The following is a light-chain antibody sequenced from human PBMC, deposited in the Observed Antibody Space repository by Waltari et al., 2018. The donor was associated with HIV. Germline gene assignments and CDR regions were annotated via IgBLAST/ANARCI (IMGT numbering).Light chain of an antibody. CDR2: DSK. J-gene: IGLJ2*01. CDR1: SSNIGNNY. V-gene: IGLV1-51*01. Sequence: QSVLTQPPSVSAAPGQKVTISCSGSSSNIGNNYVSWYQQLPRTAPKLLIYDSKKRAAGIPDRFSGSKSGTSASLGISGLQTGDEADYYCGTWDSSLSAVVFGGGTKLTVL. CDR3: GTWDSSLSAVV.